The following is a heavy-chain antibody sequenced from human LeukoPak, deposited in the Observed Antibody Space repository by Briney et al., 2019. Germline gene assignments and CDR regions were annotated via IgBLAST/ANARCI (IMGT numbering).Heavy chain of an antibody. CDR3: ARGRTEKGRDGYNYDAFDI. Sequence: NPSETLSLTCTVSGGPISSSSYYWGWIRQPPGKGLEWIGSIYYSGSTYYNPSLKSRVTISADTSKNQFSLKLSSVTAADTAVYYCARGRTEKGRDGYNYDAFDIWGQGTMVTVSS. V-gene: IGHV4-39*07. J-gene: IGHJ3*02. D-gene: IGHD5-24*01. CDR2: IYYSGST. CDR1: GGPISSSSYY.